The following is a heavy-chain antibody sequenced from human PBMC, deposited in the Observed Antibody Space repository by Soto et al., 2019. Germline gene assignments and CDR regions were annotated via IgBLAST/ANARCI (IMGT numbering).Heavy chain of an antibody. J-gene: IGHJ4*02. CDR2: INPRDGTL. Sequence: ASVKVSCKTSGYTFTNYYVHWVRQAPGQGLQWMGMINPRDGTLTYAQNFQGRITMTSDTSTRTLYMELSSLRSEDTAVYWCARDKVVGTYWRLDYWGQGTLVTVSS. V-gene: IGHV1-46*03. CDR1: GYTFTNYY. D-gene: IGHD1-26*01. CDR3: ARDKVVGTYWRLDY.